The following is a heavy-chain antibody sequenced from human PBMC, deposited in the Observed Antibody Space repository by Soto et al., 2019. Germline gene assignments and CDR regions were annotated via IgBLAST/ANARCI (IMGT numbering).Heavy chain of an antibody. D-gene: IGHD3-10*01. Sequence: SETLSLTCTVSGGSISRGGYYWSWIRQHPGKGLEWIGYIYYSGSTYYNPSLKSRVTISVDTSKNQFSLKLSSVTAADTAVYYCARDRTSVHTVISSGNAVGAFDIWGQGTMVTVSS. CDR3: ARDRTSVHTVISSGNAVGAFDI. CDR1: GGSISRGGYY. J-gene: IGHJ3*02. CDR2: IYYSGST. V-gene: IGHV4-31*03.